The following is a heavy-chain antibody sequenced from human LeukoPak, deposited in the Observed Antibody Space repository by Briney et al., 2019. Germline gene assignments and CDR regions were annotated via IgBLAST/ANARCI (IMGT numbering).Heavy chain of an antibody. CDR1: GFALSSYE. J-gene: IGHJ4*02. CDR2: ISSSGSTR. V-gene: IGHV3-48*03. Sequence: GGSLRLSCAASGFALSSYEMNWVRQAPGQGLEWVSYISSSGSTRYYADSVKGRFTISRDNAKNSLYLQMNSLRAEDPAVYYCARDAITGTTPWGQGTLVTVSS. CDR3: ARDAITGTTP. D-gene: IGHD1-7*01.